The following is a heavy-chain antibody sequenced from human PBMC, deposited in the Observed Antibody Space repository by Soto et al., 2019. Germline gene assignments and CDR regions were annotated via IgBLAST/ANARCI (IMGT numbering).Heavy chain of an antibody. CDR3: ARDHDSSGYIGNYGMDV. CDR2: IYSGGST. J-gene: IGHJ6*02. D-gene: IGHD3-22*01. CDR1: GFTVSSNY. Sequence: GVSLRLSCAASGFTVSSNYMSWVRQAPGKGLEWVSVIYSGGSTYYADSVKGRFTISRDNSKNTLYLQMNSLRAEDTAVYYCARDHDSSGYIGNYGMDVWGQGTTVTVSS. V-gene: IGHV3-66*01.